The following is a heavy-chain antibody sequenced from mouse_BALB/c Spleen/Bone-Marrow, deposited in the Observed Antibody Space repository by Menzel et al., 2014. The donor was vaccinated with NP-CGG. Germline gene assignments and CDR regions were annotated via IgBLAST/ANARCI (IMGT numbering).Heavy chain of an antibody. Sequence: QVQLQQPGPGLVAPSRSLSITCTVSGFSLTNYGVHWVRQPPGKGLEWLGIIWAGGSTNYNSALMSRLGISKDNSKSQVFLKMNSLQTDDTAMYYCAREGNLAYWGQGTLVTVSA. J-gene: IGHJ3*01. V-gene: IGHV2-9*02. CDR2: IWAGGST. CDR1: GFSLTNYG. D-gene: IGHD2-1*01. CDR3: AREGNLAY.